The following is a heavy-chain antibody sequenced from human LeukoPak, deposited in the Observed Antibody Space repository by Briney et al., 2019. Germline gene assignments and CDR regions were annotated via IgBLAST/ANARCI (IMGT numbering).Heavy chain of an antibody. CDR1: GFTFSSYA. CDR3: AKTPRVYGDYTYYFDY. V-gene: IGHV3-23*01. CDR2: ISGSGSST. Sequence: GGSLRLSCAASGFTFSSYAMSWVRQAPGKGLEWVSAISGSGSSTYYADSVKGRFTISRGNSKNTLYLQMNSLRAEDTAVYYCAKTPRVYGDYTYYFDYWGQGTLVTVSS. D-gene: IGHD4-17*01. J-gene: IGHJ4*02.